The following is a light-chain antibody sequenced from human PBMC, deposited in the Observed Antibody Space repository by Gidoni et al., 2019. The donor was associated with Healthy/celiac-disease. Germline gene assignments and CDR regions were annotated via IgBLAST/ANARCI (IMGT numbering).Light chain of an antibody. CDR2: DVS. CDR3: QQRSNWPRT. J-gene: IGKJ2*02. V-gene: IGKV3-11*01. Sequence: EIVLTHSPATLSLSPGERATLSCRASQSVSSYLAWYKQKPGQGPRLLIYDVSNRATGIPARFSGSGSGTDFTLTIISLEPEDFAVYYCQQRSNWPRTFAQGTKLEIK. CDR1: QSVSSY.